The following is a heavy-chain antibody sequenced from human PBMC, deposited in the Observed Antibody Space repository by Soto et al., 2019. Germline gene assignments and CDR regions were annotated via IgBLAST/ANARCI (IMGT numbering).Heavy chain of an antibody. D-gene: IGHD6-19*01. CDR2: VNDGGTYT. J-gene: IGHJ3*01. V-gene: IGHV3-23*01. CDR3: ARGGFSSGNAGGFDL. Sequence: GGSLRLSCAASGFTFSIYPMTWVRQAPGEGLEWVSTVNDGGTYTHYADSVKGRFTISRDNSESTLYLQMNSLRDDDMAVYYCARGGFSSGNAGGFDLWGQGTMVTVSS. CDR1: GFTFSIYP.